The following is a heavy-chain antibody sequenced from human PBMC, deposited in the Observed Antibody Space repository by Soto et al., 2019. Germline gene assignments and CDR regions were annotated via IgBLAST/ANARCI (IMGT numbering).Heavy chain of an antibody. J-gene: IGHJ5*02. Sequence: QLQLQESGSGLVKPSQTLSLTCAVSGGSISSGGYSWSWIRQPPGKGLEWIGYIYHSGSTYYNPSXXSXXTISVDRPKNQFSLKLSSVTGADTAVYYCARVPSPWGQGTLVTVSS. CDR3: ARVPSP. CDR2: IYHSGST. V-gene: IGHV4-30-2*01. CDR1: GGSISSGGYS.